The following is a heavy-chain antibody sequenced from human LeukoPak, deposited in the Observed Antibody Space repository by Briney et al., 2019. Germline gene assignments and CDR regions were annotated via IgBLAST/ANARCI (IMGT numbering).Heavy chain of an antibody. CDR2: SRNKAKSYTT. J-gene: IGHJ4*02. D-gene: IGHD6-19*01. CDR3: VRVGSVSGSDYLDY. Sequence: GGSLSLSCAVSGFTFSDHFLDWVRQAPGKGLEWVGRSRNKAKSYTTEYAASVKGRFTISRDDSKNSLYLQMNSLETENTAVYYCVRVGSVSGSDYLDYWGQGTLVTVSS. V-gene: IGHV3-72*01. CDR1: GFTFSDHF.